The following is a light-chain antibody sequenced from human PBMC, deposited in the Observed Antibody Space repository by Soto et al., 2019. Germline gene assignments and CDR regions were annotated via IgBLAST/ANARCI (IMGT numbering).Light chain of an antibody. Sequence: QSVLTQPASVSGSPGQSITISCTGTSSDIGNYDFVSWYQQVPGTAPKAMIYEVSSRPSGVSNRFSGSKSGNTASLTISGIQAEDEAYYYCCSYTTSACCILFGGGTKLTVL. CDR3: CSYTTSACCIL. CDR2: EVS. CDR1: SSDIGNYDF. J-gene: IGLJ2*01. V-gene: IGLV2-14*01.